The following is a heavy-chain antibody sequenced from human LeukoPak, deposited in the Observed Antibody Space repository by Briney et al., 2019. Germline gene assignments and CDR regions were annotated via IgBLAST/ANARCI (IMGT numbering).Heavy chain of an antibody. J-gene: IGHJ4*02. CDR2: INPRDGTT. CDR1: GHTFNNHF. Sequence: ASVKVSCKSSGHTFNNHFIHWMRQAPGQGLEWMGMINPRDGTTRTLQKFQGRVTMTRDTSTSTLYMGLSSPRSEDTATYFCARGADQEFDFWGQGTLVTVSS. V-gene: IGHV1-46*02. CDR3: ARGADQEFDF.